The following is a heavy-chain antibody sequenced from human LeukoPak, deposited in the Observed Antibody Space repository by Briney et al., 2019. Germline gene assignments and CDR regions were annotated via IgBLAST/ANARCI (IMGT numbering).Heavy chain of an antibody. CDR2: INPNSGGT. D-gene: IGHD6-6*01. J-gene: IGHJ6*03. Sequence: ASVKVSCKASGYTFTGYYMHWVRQAPGQGLEWMGWINPNSGGTNYAQKFQGRVTMTRDTSISTAYMELSRLRSDDTAVYYCARDGGSSRPYYYYMDVWGKGTTVTVSS. CDR1: GYTFTGYY. CDR3: ARDGGSSRPYYYYMDV. V-gene: IGHV1-2*02.